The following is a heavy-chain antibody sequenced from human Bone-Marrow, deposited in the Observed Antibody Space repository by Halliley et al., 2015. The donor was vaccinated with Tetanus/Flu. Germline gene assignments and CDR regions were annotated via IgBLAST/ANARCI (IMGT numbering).Heavy chain of an antibody. Sequence: SLRLSCAASGFTFSSHGMTWVRQAPGKGLEWVSSISATGGRKFYADSVKGRLTISRDNSKNTLHLQMNSLRADDTAVYYCVNFRPDPPSPYYYGMDVWGQGTTVTVSS. V-gene: IGHV3-23*01. CDR2: ISATGGRK. CDR3: VNFRPDPPSPYYYGMDV. CDR1: GFTFSSHG. J-gene: IGHJ6*02.